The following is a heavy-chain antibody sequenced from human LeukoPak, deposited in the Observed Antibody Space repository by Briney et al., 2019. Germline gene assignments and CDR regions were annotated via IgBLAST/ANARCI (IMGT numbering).Heavy chain of an antibody. J-gene: IGHJ4*02. CDR2: ISSTSNYI. V-gene: IGHV3-21*01. D-gene: IGHD3-22*01. CDR3: ARDFSYYDSSGYQQSDY. CDR1: GFTFTSYS. Sequence: GGSLRLSCAASGFTFTSYSMNWVRQGPGKGLEWVSSISSTSNYIYHADSVKGRFTISRDNSKNTLYLQMNSLRAEDTAVYYCARDFSYYDSSGYQQSDYWGQGTLVTVSS.